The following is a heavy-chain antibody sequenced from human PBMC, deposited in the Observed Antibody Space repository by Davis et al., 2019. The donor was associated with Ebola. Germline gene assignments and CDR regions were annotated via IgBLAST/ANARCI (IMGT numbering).Heavy chain of an antibody. D-gene: IGHD4-17*01. CDR2: NNRDGGTT. J-gene: IGHJ4*02. V-gene: IGHV3-23*01. CDR3: AKVPTVTTAPYDY. CDR1: GFTFNSYG. Sequence: GESLKISCAASGFTFNSYGMSWVRQAPGKGPEWVSANNRDGGTTFYADSVKGRFTISRDNSKNTLYLQMNSLRAEDTAVYYCAKVPTVTTAPYDYWGQGTLVTVSS.